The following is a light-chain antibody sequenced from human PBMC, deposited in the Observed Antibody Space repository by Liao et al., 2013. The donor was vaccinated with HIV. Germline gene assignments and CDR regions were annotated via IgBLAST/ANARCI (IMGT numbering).Light chain of an antibody. V-gene: IGLV3-21*02. J-gene: IGLJ2*01. Sequence: SYELTQPPSMSVSPGQTARITCSGDALPKQYAYWYQQKPGQAPVVVIYHDSDRPSGIPERFSGSNSGNTATLTISRVEAGDEADYYCQVWDNGDDRVVFGGGTKLTVL. CDR3: QVWDNGDDRVV. CDR1: ALPKQY. CDR2: HDS.